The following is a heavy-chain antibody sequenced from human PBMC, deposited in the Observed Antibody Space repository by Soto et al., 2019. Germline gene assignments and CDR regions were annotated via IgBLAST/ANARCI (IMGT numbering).Heavy chain of an antibody. CDR2: IYYSGST. CDR3: ARLPDRGGYMDV. Sequence: SETLSLTCTVSGGSISSYYWSWIRQPPGKGLEWIGYIYYSGSTNYNPSLKSRVTISVDTSKNQFSLKLSSVTAADTAVYYCARLPDRGGYMDVWGKRTTVTVSS. V-gene: IGHV4-59*08. J-gene: IGHJ6*03. CDR1: GGSISSYY.